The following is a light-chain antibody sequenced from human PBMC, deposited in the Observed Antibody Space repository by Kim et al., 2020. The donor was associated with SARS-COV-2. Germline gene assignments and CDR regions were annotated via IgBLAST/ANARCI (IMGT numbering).Light chain of an antibody. Sequence: GQGVTITCSGSRPNIGNRKVYWYQQVPGTAPKLLVYRNNQRPSGVPDRFSGSKSGTSASLAISGLRSEDEADYYCATWDDSLSGRVFGGGTQLTVL. J-gene: IGLJ3*02. V-gene: IGLV1-47*01. CDR1: RPNIGNRK. CDR2: RNN. CDR3: ATWDDSLSGRV.